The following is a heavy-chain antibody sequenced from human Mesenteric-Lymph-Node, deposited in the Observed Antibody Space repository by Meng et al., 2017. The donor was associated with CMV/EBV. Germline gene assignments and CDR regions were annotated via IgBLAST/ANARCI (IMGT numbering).Heavy chain of an antibody. CDR2: IIPILGIA. V-gene: IGHV1-69*10. D-gene: IGHD3-16*01. CDR1: GYTFTGYY. CDR3: AAAWGDFDY. J-gene: IGHJ4*02. Sequence: SVKVSCKASGYTFTGYYIHWVRQAPGQGLEWMGGIIPILGIANYAQKFQGRVTITADKSTSTAYMELSSLRSEDTAVYYCAAAWGDFDYWGQGTLVTVSS.